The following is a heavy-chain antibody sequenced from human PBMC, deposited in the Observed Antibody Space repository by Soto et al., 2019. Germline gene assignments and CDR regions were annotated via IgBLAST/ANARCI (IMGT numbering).Heavy chain of an antibody. V-gene: IGHV4-39*07. Sequence: SETLSLTCTVSGGSISSSSYYWGWIRQPPGKGLEWIGSIYYSGSTYYNPSLKSRVTISVDTSKNQFSLKLSSVTAADTAVYYCARDSRAVAGLTHYYYYYGMDVWGQGATVTVS. CDR2: IYYSGST. CDR3: ARDSRAVAGLTHYYYYYGMDV. J-gene: IGHJ6*02. CDR1: GGSISSSSYY. D-gene: IGHD6-19*01.